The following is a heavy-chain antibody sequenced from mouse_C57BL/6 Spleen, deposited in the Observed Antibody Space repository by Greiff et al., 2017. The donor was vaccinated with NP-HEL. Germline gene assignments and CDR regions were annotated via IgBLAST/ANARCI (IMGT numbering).Heavy chain of an antibody. CDR1: GFTFSSYA. D-gene: IGHD3-2*02. CDR2: ISSGGDYI. CDR3: TTLLRLPDYCAMDY. V-gene: IGHV5-9-1*02. Sequence: EVQLVESGEGLVKPGGSLKLSCAASGFTFSSYAMSWVRQTPEKRLEWVAYISSGGDYIYYADTVKGRFTISRDNARTTLYLQMSSLKSEDTAMYYCTTLLRLPDYCAMDYWGQGTSVTVSS. J-gene: IGHJ4*01.